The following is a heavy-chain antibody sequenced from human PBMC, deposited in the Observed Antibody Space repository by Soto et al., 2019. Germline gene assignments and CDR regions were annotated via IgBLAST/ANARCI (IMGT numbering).Heavy chain of an antibody. J-gene: IGHJ3*02. D-gene: IGHD5-12*01. CDR3: VQDHGRGYDVDAFDN. V-gene: IGHV3-23*01. CDR2: ITTSGGST. Sequence: PGGSLRLSCAASGFSFSNYGMNWVRQTPGKGLEWVSGITTSGGSTFYADSVKGRFTISRVNSKNTLHLQMNSLRAEDTALYFCVQDHGRGYDVDAFDNWGQGTMVTVSS. CDR1: GFSFSNYG.